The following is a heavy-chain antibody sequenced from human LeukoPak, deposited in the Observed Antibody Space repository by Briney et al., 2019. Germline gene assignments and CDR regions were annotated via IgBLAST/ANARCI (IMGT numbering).Heavy chain of an antibody. V-gene: IGHV4-61*01. Sequence: PSETLFLTCTVSGGSVSSGSYYWSWIRQPPGKGLEWIGEINHSGSTNYNPSLKSRVTISVDTSKNQFSLKLSSVTAADTAVYYCARGRRRYYYDSSGYYPYWGQGTLVTVSS. CDR2: INHSGST. D-gene: IGHD3-22*01. CDR3: ARGRRRYYYDSSGYYPY. J-gene: IGHJ4*02. CDR1: GGSVSSGSYY.